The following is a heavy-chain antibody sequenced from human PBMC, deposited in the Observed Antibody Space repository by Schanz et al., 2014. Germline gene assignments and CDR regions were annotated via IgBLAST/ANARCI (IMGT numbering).Heavy chain of an antibody. CDR3: ARGFDFWDR. J-gene: IGHJ4*02. CDR1: RSTFSSYT. Sequence: QVQLVQSGGEMKKPGASVKVSCKASRSTFSSYTISWVRQAPGQGPEFMGWISTFRNEDTNSAQRFQGRLTMTTDTSTSTAYMELRSLRSDDTAVYYCARGFDFWDRWGQGTLVIVSS. CDR2: ISTFRNEDT. D-gene: IGHD3-3*01. V-gene: IGHV1-18*01.